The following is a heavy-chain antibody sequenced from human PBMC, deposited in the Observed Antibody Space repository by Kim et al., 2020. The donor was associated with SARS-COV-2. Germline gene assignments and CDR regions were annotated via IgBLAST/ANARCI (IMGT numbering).Heavy chain of an antibody. J-gene: IGHJ4*02. CDR1: AFNVGNNY. V-gene: IGHV3-53*01. CDR2: IYSGGST. D-gene: IGHD2-2*01. Sequence: GGSLRLSCAASAFNVGNNYMTWVRQAPGKGLEWVARIYSGGSTNFADSVKGRFTLSRDNSMNTLYLQINNLRTDDTAVYFCWTSPSVGLWGQGTLVTVSS. CDR3: WTSPSVGL.